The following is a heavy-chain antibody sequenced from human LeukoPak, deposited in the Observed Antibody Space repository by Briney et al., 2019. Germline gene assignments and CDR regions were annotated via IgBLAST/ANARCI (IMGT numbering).Heavy chain of an antibody. D-gene: IGHD3-16*01. CDR2: VDPDSGGT. CDR3: ARDTSGGARLGY. J-gene: IGHJ4*02. Sequence: ASVKVSCKASGYTFTGYFIHWVRQPPGQGLEWMGRVDPDSGGTNYAQKFQGRVTMTRDTSVNTAYMELSRLTSDDTAVYFCARDTSGGARLGYWGQGTLVSVSS. CDR1: GYTFTGYF. V-gene: IGHV1-2*06.